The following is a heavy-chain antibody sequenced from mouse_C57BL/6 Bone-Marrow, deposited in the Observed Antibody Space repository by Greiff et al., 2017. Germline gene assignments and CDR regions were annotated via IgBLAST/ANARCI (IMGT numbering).Heavy chain of an antibody. CDR2: ISNGGGST. D-gene: IGHD3-2*02. CDR3: ARQGTAQATLFAY. CDR1: GFTFSDYY. Sequence: EVHLVESGGGLVQPGGSLKLSCAASGFTFSDYYMYWVRQTPEKRLEWVAYISNGGGSTYYPDTVKGRFTISRDNAKNTLYLQMSRLKSEDTAMYYCARQGTAQATLFAYWGQGTLVTVSA. J-gene: IGHJ3*01. V-gene: IGHV5-12*01.